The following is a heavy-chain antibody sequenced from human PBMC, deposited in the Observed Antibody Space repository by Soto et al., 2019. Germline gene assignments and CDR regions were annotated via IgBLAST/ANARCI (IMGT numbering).Heavy chain of an antibody. Sequence: ASVQVSCKASGYTFTNSGISWVRQAPGQGLEWMGWIGAYNGHTKYAQKLQGRVTMTTDTSTSTAYMELKSLKSDDTAVYYCAREDYYDSSGYLPVRYYFGMDVWGQGTTVTVSS. CDR2: IGAYNGHT. CDR3: AREDYYDSSGYLPVRYYFGMDV. D-gene: IGHD3-22*01. V-gene: IGHV1-18*01. CDR1: GYTFTNSG. J-gene: IGHJ6*02.